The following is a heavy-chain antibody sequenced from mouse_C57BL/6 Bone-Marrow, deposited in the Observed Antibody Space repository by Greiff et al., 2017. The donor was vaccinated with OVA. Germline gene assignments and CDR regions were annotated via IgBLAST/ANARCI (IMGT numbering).Heavy chain of an antibody. CDR1: GYTFTSYA. V-gene: IGHV1-81*01. CDR2: IYPRSGNT. J-gene: IGHJ3*01. Sequence: QVQLKESGAELARPGASVQLSCTASGYTFTSYAISWVKQRPGQGLEWIGKIYPRSGNTYYNEKFKGKATLTADKSSSTAYMELRSLTSEDVAVYFCARRTGTSWFAYWGQGTLVTVSA. D-gene: IGHD4-1*01. CDR3: ARRTGTSWFAY.